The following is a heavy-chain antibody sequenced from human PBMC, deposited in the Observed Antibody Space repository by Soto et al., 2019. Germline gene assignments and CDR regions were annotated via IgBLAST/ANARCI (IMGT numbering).Heavy chain of an antibody. CDR2: IIPMFGTA. CDR3: ARDPFGSSGY. V-gene: IGHV1-69*13. J-gene: IGHJ4*02. Sequence: SSVKISCKASGGTFSSDAISGKRQAPGQGLEWMGGIIPMFGTANYAQKFEGRVTITADESTSTAYMELSSLRSEDTAVYYCARDPFGSSGYWGQGTLVTVSS. D-gene: IGHD6-6*01. CDR1: GGTFSSDA.